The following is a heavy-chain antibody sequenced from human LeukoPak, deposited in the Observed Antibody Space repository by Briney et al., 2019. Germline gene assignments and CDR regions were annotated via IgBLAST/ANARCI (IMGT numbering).Heavy chain of an antibody. D-gene: IGHD3-3*01. CDR2: ISSSGSYI. Sequence: GGSLRLSCAASGFILDTFCMNWVRQAPGKGLEWVSSISSSGSYIYYADSVKGRFTISRDTAKKSLYLQMDSLRAEDTGVYFCARTDDFWSGYSDYWGQGALVTVSS. CDR1: GFILDTFC. V-gene: IGHV3-21*01. J-gene: IGHJ4*02. CDR3: ARTDDFWSGYSDY.